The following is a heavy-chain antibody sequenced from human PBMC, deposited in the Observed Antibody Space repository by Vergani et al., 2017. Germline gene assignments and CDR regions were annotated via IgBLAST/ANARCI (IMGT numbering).Heavy chain of an antibody. D-gene: IGHD3-9*01. V-gene: IGHV4-39*01. CDR3: ARTESFSLRYFHWAL. Sequence: QLHLQESGPGLVKPSETLSLTCTVSGGSITSSRYYWGWIRQPPGKGLEWIGNIYHSGGAYYNPSLKGRVTISVDTSKNQFSLEVTSVTAADTAIYFCARTESFSLRYFHWALWGQGTLVTVSS. CDR1: GGSITSSRYY. CDR2: IYHSGGA. J-gene: IGHJ4*02.